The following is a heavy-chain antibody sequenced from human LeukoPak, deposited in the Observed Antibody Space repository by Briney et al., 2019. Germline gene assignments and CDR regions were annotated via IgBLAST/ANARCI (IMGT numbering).Heavy chain of an antibody. CDR1: GGSISSSSYY. V-gene: IGHV4-39*07. Sequence: SETLSLTCTVSGGSISSSSYYWGWIRQPPGKGLEWIGSIYYSGSTYYNPSLKSRVTISVDTSKNQFSLKLSSVTAADTAVYYCARGARVSVAPDYWGQGTLVTVSS. J-gene: IGHJ4*02. CDR3: ARGARVSVAPDY. D-gene: IGHD6-19*01. CDR2: IYYSGST.